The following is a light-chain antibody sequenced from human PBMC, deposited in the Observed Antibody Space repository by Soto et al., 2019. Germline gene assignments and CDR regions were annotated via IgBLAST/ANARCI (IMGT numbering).Light chain of an antibody. Sequence: EIVLTQSPVTLSLSPGDRATLSCRASQTVPRNYLAWYQQRPGQTPRLLIYGPSSRATGIPDRFSGSGSGTDFALTINRLEPEDFAVYYCHPYATSSQTFGQGTKVAI. CDR3: HPYATSSQT. J-gene: IGKJ1*01. V-gene: IGKV3-20*01. CDR2: GPS. CDR1: QTVPRNY.